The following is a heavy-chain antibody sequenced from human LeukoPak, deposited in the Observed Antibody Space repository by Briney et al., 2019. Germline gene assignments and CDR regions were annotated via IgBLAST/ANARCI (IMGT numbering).Heavy chain of an antibody. CDR2: IIPILGIA. V-gene: IGHV1-69*04. Sequence: SVTVSCKASGGTFSSYAISWVRQAPGQGLEWMGRIIPILGIANYAQKFQGRVTITADKSTSTAYMELSSLRSEDTAVYYCARANYYDSSGYPHFAHWGQGTLVTVSS. CDR3: ARANYYDSSGYPHFAH. J-gene: IGHJ1*01. D-gene: IGHD3-22*01. CDR1: GGTFSSYA.